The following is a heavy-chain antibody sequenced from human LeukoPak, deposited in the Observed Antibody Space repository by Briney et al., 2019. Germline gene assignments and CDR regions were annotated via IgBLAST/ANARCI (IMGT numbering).Heavy chain of an antibody. V-gene: IGHV3-15*01. Sequence: GGALRLSCAASGFTFSNAWMSWVRQAPGKGLEWVGRIKSKTDGGTTDYTAPVKGRFTISRDDSKNTLYLRMNSLKTEDTAVYYCALGGDYFDYWGQGTLVTVSS. D-gene: IGHD3-16*01. J-gene: IGHJ4*02. CDR3: ALGGDYFDY. CDR2: IKSKTDGGTT. CDR1: GFTFSNAW.